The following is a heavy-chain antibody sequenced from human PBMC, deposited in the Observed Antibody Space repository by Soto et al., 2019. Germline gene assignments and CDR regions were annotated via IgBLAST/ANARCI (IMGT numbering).Heavy chain of an antibody. CDR1: GYTFTSYY. Sequence: ASVKVSCKASGYTFTSYYMHWVRQAPGQGLERMGIINPSGGSTSYAQKFQGRVTMTRDTSTRTVYMELSSLRSEDTAVYSAASGPAGSYSSSWYEFDYWGQGTLVTVSS. CDR2: INPSGGST. CDR3: ASGPAGSYSSSWYEFDY. V-gene: IGHV1-46*01. D-gene: IGHD6-13*01. J-gene: IGHJ4*02.